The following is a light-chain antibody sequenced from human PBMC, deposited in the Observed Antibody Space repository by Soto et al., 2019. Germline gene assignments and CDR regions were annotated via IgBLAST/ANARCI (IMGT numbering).Light chain of an antibody. CDR2: GAS. Sequence: VMTQSPATLSVSPGERATLSCRGSQSVSSNLAWYQQKPGQAPRLLIYGASNRATGIPARFSGSGSGTEFTLNISSLQSEDFAVYYCQQYNNWPPPITFGQGTRLEIK. V-gene: IGKV3-15*01. J-gene: IGKJ5*01. CDR1: QSVSSN. CDR3: QQYNNWPPPIT.